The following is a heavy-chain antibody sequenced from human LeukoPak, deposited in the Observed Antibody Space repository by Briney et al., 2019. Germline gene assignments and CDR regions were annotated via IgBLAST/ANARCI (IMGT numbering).Heavy chain of an antibody. CDR2: MDHSGST. CDR1: GGSSSGHY. CDR3: ARGQGDAWSGYVLNV. D-gene: IGHD3-3*01. Sequence: SETLSLTCAVYGGSSSGHYWSWIRQPPGKGLEWIGEMDHSGSTNYNPSLKSRVTISVDTSKNQFSLNLSSVTAADTAVYYCARGQGDAWSGYVLNVWGKGTTVTVSS. J-gene: IGHJ6*04. V-gene: IGHV4-34*01.